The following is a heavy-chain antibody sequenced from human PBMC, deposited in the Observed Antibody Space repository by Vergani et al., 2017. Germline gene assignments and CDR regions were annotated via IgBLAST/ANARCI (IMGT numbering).Heavy chain of an antibody. D-gene: IGHD3-22*01. V-gene: IGHV4-61*02. Sequence: QVQLQESGPGLVKPSQTLSLTCTVSGGSISSGSYYWSWIRQPAGKGLEWIGRIYTSGSTNYNPSLKSRVTISVDTSKNQFSLKLSSVTAADTAVYYCARGPYYYDSSGYSYGMDVWGQGP. CDR3: ARGPYYYDSSGYSYGMDV. CDR2: IYTSGST. CDR1: GGSISSGSYY. J-gene: IGHJ6*01.